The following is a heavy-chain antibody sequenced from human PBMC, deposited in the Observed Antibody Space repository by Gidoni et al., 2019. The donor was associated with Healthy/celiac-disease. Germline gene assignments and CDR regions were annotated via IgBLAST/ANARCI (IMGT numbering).Heavy chain of an antibody. J-gene: IGHJ6*02. Sequence: EVQLVESGGGVVQPGGSLSLSWAASGFTFDDYAMHCVRQAPGKGLEWVSLISGDGGCTYYADSVKGRFTISRDNSKNSLYLQMNSLRTEDTALYYCAKELAGPAALYYYYGMDVWGQGTTVTVSS. D-gene: IGHD2-2*01. CDR1: GFTFDDYA. V-gene: IGHV3-43*02. CDR3: AKELAGPAALYYYYGMDV. CDR2: ISGDGGCT.